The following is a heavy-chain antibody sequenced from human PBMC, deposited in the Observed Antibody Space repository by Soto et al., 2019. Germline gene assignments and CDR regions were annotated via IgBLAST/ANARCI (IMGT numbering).Heavy chain of an antibody. J-gene: IGHJ5*02. CDR2: ISGSGGST. Sequence: EVQLLESGGGLVQPGGSLRLSCAASGFTFSSYAMSWVRQAPGKGLEWVSAISGSGGSTYYADSVKGWFTISRDNSKNTLYLQMNSLRAEDTAVYYCANIPDFWSGYYRNWFDPWGQGTLVTVSS. V-gene: IGHV3-23*01. CDR3: ANIPDFWSGYYRNWFDP. D-gene: IGHD3-3*01. CDR1: GFTFSSYA.